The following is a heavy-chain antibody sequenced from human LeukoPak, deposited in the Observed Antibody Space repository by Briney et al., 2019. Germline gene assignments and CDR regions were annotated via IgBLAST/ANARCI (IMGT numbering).Heavy chain of an antibody. CDR2: IKQDGSEK. CDR1: GFTFSSYW. J-gene: IGHJ4*02. D-gene: IGHD3-3*01. CDR3: ARVPSQIFGVDYYFDY. V-gene: IGHV3-7*01. Sequence: PGGSLRLSCAASGFTFSSYWMSWVRQAPGKGLEWVANIKQDGSEKYYVDSVKGRFTISRDNAKNSLYLQMNSLRAEDTAVYYCARVPSQIFGVDYYFDYWGQGTLVTVSS.